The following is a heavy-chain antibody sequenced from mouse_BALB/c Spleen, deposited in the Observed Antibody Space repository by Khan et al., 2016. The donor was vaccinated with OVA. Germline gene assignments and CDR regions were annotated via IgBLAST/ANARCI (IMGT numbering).Heavy chain of an antibody. CDR2: ISSGGGSYI. Sequence: EVELVESGGGLVKPGDSLKVSCAASGFTFSKYAMSWVRQTPEKRLEWVATISSGGGSYIYYPDSVKGRFTIFRDNAKNTLYLQMSSLRSEDTAIYYCSRVFFGYFDYWGQGTTLTVSS. V-gene: IGHV5-9-3*01. J-gene: IGHJ2*01. CDR1: GFTFSKYA. CDR3: SRVFFGYFDY.